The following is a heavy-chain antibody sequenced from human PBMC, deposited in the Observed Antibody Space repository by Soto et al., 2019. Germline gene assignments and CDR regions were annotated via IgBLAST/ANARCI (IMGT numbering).Heavy chain of an antibody. Sequence: EVQLLESGGGLVQTGGSLRLSCAASGFTFSTYAMSWVRQAPGKGLEWVSTISGSADATFYADSVKGRFAIFRDNSRTMFYRQINSLRAEDTAVYYCAKGGDGYCSTTSCLFHFDYWGPGTLATVSS. CDR1: GFTFSTYA. J-gene: IGHJ4*02. D-gene: IGHD2-2*01. CDR3: AKGGDGYCSTTSCLFHFDY. V-gene: IGHV3-23*01. CDR2: ISGSADAT.